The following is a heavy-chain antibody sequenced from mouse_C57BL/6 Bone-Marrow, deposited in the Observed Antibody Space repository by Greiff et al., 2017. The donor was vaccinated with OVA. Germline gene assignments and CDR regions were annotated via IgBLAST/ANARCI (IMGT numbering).Heavy chain of an antibody. D-gene: IGHD1-2*01. CDR3: ARSPLLRWFAY. CDR1: GYTFTSYW. J-gene: IGHJ3*01. Sequence: QVQLKESGAELVMPGASVKLSCKASGYTFTSYWMHWVKQRPGQGLEWIGEIDPSDSYTNYNQKFKGKSTLTVDKSSSTAYMQLSSLTSEDSAVYFCARSPLLRWFAYWGQGTLVTVSA. CDR2: IDPSDSYT. V-gene: IGHV1-69*01.